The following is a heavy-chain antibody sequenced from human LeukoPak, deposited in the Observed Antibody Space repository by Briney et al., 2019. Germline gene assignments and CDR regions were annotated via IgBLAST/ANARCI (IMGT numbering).Heavy chain of an antibody. V-gene: IGHV1-46*01. J-gene: IGHJ4*02. D-gene: IGHD3-16*01. Sequence: GASVKVSCKASGYTFTAYYMHWVRQAPGQGLEWMGTIRPGDTRTTYAQKFQGRVTMTWDMSTTTGYMELSSLRSEDTAVYYCVREKSGGTYDYWGQGTLVTVSS. CDR1: GYTFTAYY. CDR2: IRPGDTRT. CDR3: VREKSGGTYDY.